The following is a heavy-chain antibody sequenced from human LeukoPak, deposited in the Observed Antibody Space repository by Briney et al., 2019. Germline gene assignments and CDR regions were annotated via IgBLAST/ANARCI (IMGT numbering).Heavy chain of an antibody. CDR3: ARETSAVVPAAMVY. J-gene: IGHJ4*02. V-gene: IGHV1-2*02. D-gene: IGHD2-2*01. CDR1: GYTFTSYG. Sequence: ASVKVSCKASGYTFTSYGISWVRQAPGQGLEWMGWINPNSGGTNYAQKFQGRVTMTRDTSISTAYMELSRLRSDDTAVYYCARETSAVVPAAMVYWGQGTLVTVSS. CDR2: INPNSGGT.